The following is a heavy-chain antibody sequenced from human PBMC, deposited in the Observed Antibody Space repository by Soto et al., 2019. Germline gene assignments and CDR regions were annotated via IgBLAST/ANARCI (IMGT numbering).Heavy chain of an antibody. D-gene: IGHD6-13*01. CDR3: ARAPLIPPIAAAGDYDYYYYGMDV. J-gene: IGHJ6*02. CDR2: IWYDGSNK. V-gene: IGHV3-33*01. CDR1: GFTFSSYG. Sequence: GGSLRLSCAASGFTFSSYGMHWVRQAPGKGLEWVAVIWYDGSNKYYADSVKGRFTISRDNSKNTLYLQMNSLRAEDTAVYYCARAPLIPPIAAAGDYDYYYYGMDVWGQGTTVTVSS.